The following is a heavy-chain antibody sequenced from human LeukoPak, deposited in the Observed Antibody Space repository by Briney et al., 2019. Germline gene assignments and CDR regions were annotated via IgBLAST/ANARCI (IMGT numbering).Heavy chain of an antibody. Sequence: NPGGSLRLSCAASGFTFSDYYMSWIRQAPGKGLEWISYISSSGSTKYYADPVKGRFTISRDNAKNSLYLQMNSLRAEDTAVYYCARGGILITFGAIDYWGQGTLVTVSS. CDR3: ARGGILITFGAIDY. CDR2: ISSSGSTK. CDR1: GFTFSDYY. D-gene: IGHD3-16*01. J-gene: IGHJ4*02. V-gene: IGHV3-11*04.